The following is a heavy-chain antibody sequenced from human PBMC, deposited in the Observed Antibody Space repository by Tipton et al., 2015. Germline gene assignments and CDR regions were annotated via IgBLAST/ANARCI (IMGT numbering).Heavy chain of an antibody. Sequence: TLSLTCTVSGGSINFYYWTWIRQPPGKGLEYIGYIYHSGRASYNPSLKSRVTMSVDTSKKQFSLKLNSVTAADTAVYYCAGPRGMPAIFGLPWDYYFDYWGQGALVTVSS. CDR1: GGSINFYY. D-gene: IGHD3-3*01. V-gene: IGHV4-59*12. CDR3: AGPRGMPAIFGLPWDYYFDY. CDR2: IYHSGRA. J-gene: IGHJ4*02.